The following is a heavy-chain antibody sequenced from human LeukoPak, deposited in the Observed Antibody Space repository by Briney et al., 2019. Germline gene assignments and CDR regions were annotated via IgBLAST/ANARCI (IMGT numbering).Heavy chain of an antibody. D-gene: IGHD5-12*01. Sequence: PGGSLRLSCAASGFTFSSYGMIWVRQAPGKGLEWVSSIRGSGDSTYYADSVKGRFSISRDNSKNTLYLQMNSLRAEDTAVYYCAKKSFDGSGYDLDYWGQGTLVTVSS. CDR2: IRGSGDST. V-gene: IGHV3-23*01. CDR1: GFTFSSYG. J-gene: IGHJ4*02. CDR3: AKKSFDGSGYDLDY.